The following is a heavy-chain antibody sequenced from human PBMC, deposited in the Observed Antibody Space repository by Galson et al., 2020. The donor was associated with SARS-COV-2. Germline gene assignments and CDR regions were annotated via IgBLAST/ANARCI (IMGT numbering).Heavy chain of an antibody. D-gene: IGHD3-22*01. CDR3: AKGSMIVVVITPDAFDI. Sequence: SLKISCAASGFTFDDYAMHWVRQAPGKGLEWVSGISWNSGSIGYADSVKGRFTISRDNAKNSLYLQMNSLRAEDTALYYCAKGSMIVVVITPDAFDIWGQGTMVTVS. V-gene: IGHV3-9*01. CDR2: ISWNSGSI. CDR1: GFTFDDYA. J-gene: IGHJ3*02.